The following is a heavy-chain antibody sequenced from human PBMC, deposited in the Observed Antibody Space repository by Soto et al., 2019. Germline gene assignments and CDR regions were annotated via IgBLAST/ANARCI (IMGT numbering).Heavy chain of an antibody. CDR1: GFTFTSSA. V-gene: IGHV1-58*01. Sequence: QMQLVQSGPEVKKPGTSVKVSCKASGFTFTSSAVQWVRQARGQRLEWIGWIVVGSGNTNYAQKFQERVTITRDMSTSTAYMELSSLRSEDTAVYYCAAPFDMVYASLYYGMDVWGQGTTVTVSS. CDR3: AAPFDMVYASLYYGMDV. CDR2: IVVGSGNT. J-gene: IGHJ6*02. D-gene: IGHD2-8*01.